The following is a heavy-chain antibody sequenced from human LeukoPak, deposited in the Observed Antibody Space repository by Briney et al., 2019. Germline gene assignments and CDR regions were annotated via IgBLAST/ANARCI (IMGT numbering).Heavy chain of an antibody. CDR2: MNPNSGNT. D-gene: IGHD5-18*01. CDR3: ARGRVDTAIVNYYYYYMDV. J-gene: IGHJ6*03. CDR1: GYTFTSYD. Sequence: ASVKVSCKASGYTFTSYDINWVRQATGQGLEWMGWMNPNSGNTGYAQKFQGRVTMTKNTSISTAYMELSSLRSEDTAVYYCARGRVDTAIVNYYYYYMDVWGKGTTVTISS. V-gene: IGHV1-8*01.